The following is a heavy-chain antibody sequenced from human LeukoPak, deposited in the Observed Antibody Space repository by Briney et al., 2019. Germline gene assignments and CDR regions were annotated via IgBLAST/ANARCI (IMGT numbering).Heavy chain of an antibody. CDR2: ISSNGGST. Sequence: GGSLRLSCAASGFTSSSYAMHWVRQAPGKGLEYVSAISSNGGSTYYANSVKGRFTISRDNSKNTLYLQMGSLRAEDMAVYYCARGEEVLGYCSSTSCYAFDYWGQGTLVTVSS. V-gene: IGHV3-64*01. CDR3: ARGEEVLGYCSSTSCYAFDY. J-gene: IGHJ4*02. D-gene: IGHD2-2*01. CDR1: GFTSSSYA.